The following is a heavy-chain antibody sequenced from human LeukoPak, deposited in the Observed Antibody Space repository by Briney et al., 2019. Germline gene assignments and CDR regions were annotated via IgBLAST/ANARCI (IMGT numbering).Heavy chain of an antibody. CDR3: AKASTYYYGSGNWFDP. CDR2: ISGSGGST. CDR1: GFTFSSYA. D-gene: IGHD3-10*01. V-gene: IGHV3-23*01. J-gene: IGHJ5*02. Sequence: GGSLRLSCAASGFTFSSYAMIWVRQAPGKGLEWVSAISGSGGSTYYADSVKGRFTISRDNSKNTLYLQMNSLRAEDTAVYYCAKASTYYYGSGNWFDPWGQGTVVTVSS.